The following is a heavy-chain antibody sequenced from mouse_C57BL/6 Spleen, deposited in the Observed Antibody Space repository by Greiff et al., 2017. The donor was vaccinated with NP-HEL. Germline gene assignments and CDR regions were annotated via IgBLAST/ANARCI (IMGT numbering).Heavy chain of an antibody. V-gene: IGHV1-82*01. J-gene: IGHJ4*01. CDR2: IYPGDGDT. Sequence: VQLQQSGPELVKPGASVKISCKASGYAFSSSWMNWVKQRPGKGLEWIGRIYPGDGDTNYNGKFKGKATLTADKSSSTAYMQLSSLTSEDSAVYFCATYGNYGVFYAMDYWGQGTSVTVSS. D-gene: IGHD2-1*01. CDR1: GYAFSSSW. CDR3: ATYGNYGVFYAMDY.